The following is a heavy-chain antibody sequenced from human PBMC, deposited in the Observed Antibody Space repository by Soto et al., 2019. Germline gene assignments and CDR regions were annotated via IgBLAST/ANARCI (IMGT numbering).Heavy chain of an antibody. J-gene: IGHJ6*02. CDR1: GFSLTTSGMG. Sequence: QITLKESGPTLVKPTQPLTLTCTFSGFSLTTSGMGVGWIRQPPGKALEWLALTYWNGDRRYSPSLKSRVTITTDTSKNQVVLTMANMDHVDTATYYCARIKGITYDWIADGMDVWGQGTTVTVSS. D-gene: IGHD1-20*01. V-gene: IGHV2-5*01. CDR3: ARIKGITYDWIADGMDV. CDR2: TYWNGDR.